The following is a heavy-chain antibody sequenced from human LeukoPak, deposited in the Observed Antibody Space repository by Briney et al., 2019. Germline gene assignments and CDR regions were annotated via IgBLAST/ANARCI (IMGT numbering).Heavy chain of an antibody. V-gene: IGHV1-46*01. D-gene: IGHD3-22*01. Sequence: ASVKVSCKASGYTFTSYYMHWVRQAPGQGLEWMGIINPSGGSTSYAQKFQGRVTMTRDTSTSTVYMELSSLRSEDTAVYYCARDRPYHYDSSGHKADDAFDIWGQGTMVTVSS. CDR2: INPSGGST. CDR1: GYTFTSYY. CDR3: ARDRPYHYDSSGHKADDAFDI. J-gene: IGHJ3*02.